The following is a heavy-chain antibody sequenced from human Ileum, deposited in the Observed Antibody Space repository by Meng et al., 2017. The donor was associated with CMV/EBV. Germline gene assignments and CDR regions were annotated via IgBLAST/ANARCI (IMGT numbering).Heavy chain of an antibody. CDR3: ARDGLNERYFDY. Sequence: SCKASGYTFTTNNLIWFRQAPGQGPEWMGWINTNTGTPTYARDLTGRFVFSSDTSVSTAYLQISSLKAEDTAVYYCARDGLNERYFDYWGQGTLVTVSS. CDR1: GYTFTTNN. J-gene: IGHJ4*02. CDR2: INTNTGTP. V-gene: IGHV7-4-1*02.